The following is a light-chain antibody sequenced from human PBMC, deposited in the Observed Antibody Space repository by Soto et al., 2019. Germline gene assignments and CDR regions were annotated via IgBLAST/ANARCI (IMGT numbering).Light chain of an antibody. Sequence: QSALTQPRSVSGSPGQSVTLSCTGTNSEVGGYNSVSWYQQHPGKAPQLIIYDVSKRPSGVPDRFSASKSGNTASLTISGLQAEDEADYYCLSYAGSYIYVFGTGTKLTVL. J-gene: IGLJ1*01. CDR3: LSYAGSYIYV. CDR1: NSEVGGYNS. CDR2: DVS. V-gene: IGLV2-11*01.